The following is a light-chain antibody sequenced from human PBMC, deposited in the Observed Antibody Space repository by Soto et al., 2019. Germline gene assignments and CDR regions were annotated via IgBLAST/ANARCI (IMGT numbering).Light chain of an antibody. CDR3: QQSYGSPPFT. V-gene: IGKV3-15*01. Sequence: EIVMTQSPATLSVSPGERVTLSCRASQSISSNLAWYQQKPGQAPRLLIYGASTGATGIPARFSGSGSGTDFTLTISSLQSEDFATYYCQQSYGSPPFTFGPGTKVDIK. CDR2: GAS. CDR1: QSISSN. J-gene: IGKJ3*01.